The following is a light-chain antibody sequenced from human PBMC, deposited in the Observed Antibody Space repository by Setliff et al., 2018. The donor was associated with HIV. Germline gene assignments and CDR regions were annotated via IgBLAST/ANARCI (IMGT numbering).Light chain of an antibody. Sequence: AIRMTQSPSSLSASTGDRVSITCRASQNISSYLARYQQKPGKAPQFLIYAASTLQSGVPSRFTGSGSGTDFTLTISCLQSEDFATYYCQQYYSYPLTFGGGTKVDIK. J-gene: IGKJ4*01. V-gene: IGKV1-8*01. CDR1: QNISSY. CDR2: AAS. CDR3: QQYYSYPLT.